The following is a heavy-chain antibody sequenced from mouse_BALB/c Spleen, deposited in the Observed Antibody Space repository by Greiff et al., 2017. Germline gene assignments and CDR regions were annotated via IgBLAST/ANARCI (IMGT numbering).Heavy chain of an antibody. V-gene: IGHV14-4*02. CDR2: IDPENGDT. Sequence: EVQLQQSGAELVRSGASVKLSCTASGFNIKDYYMHWVKQRPEQGLEWIGWIDPENGDTEYAPKFQGKATMTADTSSNTAYLQLSSLTSEDTAVYYCNKGRLLEVYAMDYWGQGTSVTVSA. D-gene: IGHD2-3*01. CDR1: GFNIKDYY. CDR3: NKGRLLEVYAMDY. J-gene: IGHJ4*01.